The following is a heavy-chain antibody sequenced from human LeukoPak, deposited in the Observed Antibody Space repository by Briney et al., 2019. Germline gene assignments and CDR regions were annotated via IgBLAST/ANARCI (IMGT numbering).Heavy chain of an antibody. Sequence: GGSLRLSCAASRFTFSSYAMSWVRQASGKGLEWVSTLSGSGPTTYYADSVKGRFSISRDNSKNTLYLQMNSLRAEDTAVYHCAKGGNWNERNLDYWGQGTLVTVSS. CDR3: AKGGNWNERNLDY. J-gene: IGHJ4*02. CDR2: LSGSGPTT. D-gene: IGHD1-1*01. V-gene: IGHV3-23*01. CDR1: RFTFSSYA.